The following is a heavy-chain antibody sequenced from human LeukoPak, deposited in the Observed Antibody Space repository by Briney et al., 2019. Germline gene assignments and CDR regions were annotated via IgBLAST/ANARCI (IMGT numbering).Heavy chain of an antibody. D-gene: IGHD3-10*01. CDR1: GYTFTTYY. V-gene: IGHV1-46*01. Sequence: ASVTVSCKASGYTFTTYYMHWVRHAPGRGLEWMGIINPSGGSATYAQNFQGRVTMTRGTSTTTVYMELTSLRSEDTAVYYCARDGQPGAHYGLKSHGFDFWGQGTLVTVSS. J-gene: IGHJ4*02. CDR2: INPSGGSA. CDR3: ARDGQPGAHYGLKSHGFDF.